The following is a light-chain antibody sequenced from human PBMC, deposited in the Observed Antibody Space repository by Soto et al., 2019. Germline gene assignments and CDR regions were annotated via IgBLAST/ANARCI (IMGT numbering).Light chain of an antibody. CDR1: QSVSAK. CDR3: QQYHDWPGT. J-gene: IGKJ1*01. Sequence: EIVLTQSPGTLSVSPGERATLSCRASQSVSAKLAWYQQKPGQAPRLLFYGPSTGATGIPARFSGSGSETEFTLSISSLQSVDFAVYYCQQYHDWPGTFGQGTKVEIK. V-gene: IGKV3-15*01. CDR2: GPS.